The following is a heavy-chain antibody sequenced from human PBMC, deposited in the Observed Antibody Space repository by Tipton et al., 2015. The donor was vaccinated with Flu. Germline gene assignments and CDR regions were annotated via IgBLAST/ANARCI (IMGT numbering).Heavy chain of an antibody. CDR3: ARLSYYDVDLKNFYFDS. J-gene: IGHJ4*02. CDR2: LSYSGNT. V-gene: IGHV4-59*04. CDR1: GGSVNGYF. Sequence: TLSLTCTVSGGSVNGYFWSWIRQPPGKGLEWIGGLSYSGNTYYNPSLRSLITISVDTSKTQFSLMLSSVTAADTAVYYCARLSYYDVDLKNFYFDSWGQGALVTVSS. D-gene: IGHD3-10*02.